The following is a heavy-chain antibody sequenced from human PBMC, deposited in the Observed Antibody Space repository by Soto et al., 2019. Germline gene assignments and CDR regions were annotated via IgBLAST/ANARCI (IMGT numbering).Heavy chain of an antibody. J-gene: IGHJ4*02. CDR1: GGSISSSSYY. Sequence: SETLSLTCTVSGGSISSSSYYWGWIRQPPGKGLEWIGNIYYRGTTYYNPSLKSRVTISVDTSKNHFSLKLASVTAADTAVYYCARYYGDYQFDYWGQGTLVAVSS. CDR2: IYYRGTT. V-gene: IGHV4-39*01. CDR3: ARYYGDYQFDY. D-gene: IGHD4-17*01.